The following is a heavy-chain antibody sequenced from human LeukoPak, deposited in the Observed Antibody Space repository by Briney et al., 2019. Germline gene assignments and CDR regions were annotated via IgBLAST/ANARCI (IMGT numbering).Heavy chain of an antibody. CDR1: GFTFSSYA. J-gene: IGHJ4*02. V-gene: IGHV3-64*01. D-gene: IGHD2-21*02. CDR3: ASGKGIYCGGDCSALDY. Sequence: GGSLSLSCAVSGFTFSSYAMHWVRQAPGKGLEYVSAISTNGGITYYANSVKGRFTISRDNSKNTLYLQMGSLTAEDMAVYYCASGKGIYCGGDCSALDYSGQGTLVTVSS. CDR2: ISTNGGIT.